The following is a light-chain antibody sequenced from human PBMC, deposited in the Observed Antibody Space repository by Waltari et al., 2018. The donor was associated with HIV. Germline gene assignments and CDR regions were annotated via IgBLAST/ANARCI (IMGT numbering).Light chain of an antibody. CDR3: QLWHGSTML. V-gene: IGLV3-9*01. CDR2: RYN. J-gene: IGLJ2*01. CDR1: NIGGQN. Sequence: SYEVTQALSVSVALGQTARITCGGNNIGGQNVHWYQQKPGQAPVLLIFRYNNRPSGIPERFSGSNSGNTATLTISRAQGGDEADYYCQLWHGSTMLFGGGTKLTVL.